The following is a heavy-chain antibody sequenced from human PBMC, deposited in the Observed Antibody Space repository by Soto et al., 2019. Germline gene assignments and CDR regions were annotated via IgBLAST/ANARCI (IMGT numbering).Heavy chain of an antibody. CDR1: GFTFSSYG. CDR3: AREREFGYCSSTSCYWGMDV. D-gene: IGHD2-2*03. CDR2: IWYDGSNK. Sequence: PGGSLRLSCAASGFTFSSYGMHWVRQAPGKGLEWVAVIWYDGSNKYYADSVKGRFTISRDNSKNTLYLQMNSLRAEDTAVYYCAREREFGYCSSTSCYWGMDVWGQGTTVTAP. V-gene: IGHV3-33*01. J-gene: IGHJ6*02.